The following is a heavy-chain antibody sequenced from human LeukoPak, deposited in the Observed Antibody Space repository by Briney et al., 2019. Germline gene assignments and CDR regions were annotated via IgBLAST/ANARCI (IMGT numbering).Heavy chain of an antibody. D-gene: IGHD6-19*01. CDR2: IYYSGST. CDR1: GCSISSYY. Sequence: SETLSLTCTASGCSISSYYWSWIRQPPGKGLEWLGYIYYSGSTNYNPSLKSRVTISVDTSKNQFSLKLSSVTAADTAVYYCARGASIAVAGEGAFDIWGQGAMVTVSS. V-gene: IGHV4-59*01. J-gene: IGHJ3*02. CDR3: ARGASIAVAGEGAFDI.